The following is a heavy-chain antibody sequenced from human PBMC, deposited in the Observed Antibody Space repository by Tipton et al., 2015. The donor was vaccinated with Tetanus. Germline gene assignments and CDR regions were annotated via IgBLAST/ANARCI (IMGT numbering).Heavy chain of an antibody. CDR1: GYTFTSFG. V-gene: IGHV1-18*01. D-gene: IGHD1-1*01. CDR2: INTDKGST. CDR3: ARGGTMDY. J-gene: IGHJ4*02. Sequence: QSGAEVKKPGASVKVSCKASGYTFTSFGINWVRQAPGQGLEWMGWINTDKGSTNYAQNLQGRVIMTTDTSTPTAYMELRSLRSDDTAVYYCARGGTMDYWGQGTLVTVSA.